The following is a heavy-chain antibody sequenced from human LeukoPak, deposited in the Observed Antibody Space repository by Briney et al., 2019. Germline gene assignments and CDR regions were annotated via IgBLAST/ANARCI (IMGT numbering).Heavy chain of an antibody. CDR3: AKEGYYGPDY. D-gene: IGHD3-22*01. J-gene: IGHJ4*02. Sequence: PGGSLRLSCAASGFTFDDHATHWVRQAPGKGLEWVSGISWNSGSIGYADSVKGRFTISRDNAKNSLYLQMNSLRAEDTALYYCAKEGYYGPDYWGQGTLVTVSS. V-gene: IGHV3-9*01. CDR2: ISWNSGSI. CDR1: GFTFDDHA.